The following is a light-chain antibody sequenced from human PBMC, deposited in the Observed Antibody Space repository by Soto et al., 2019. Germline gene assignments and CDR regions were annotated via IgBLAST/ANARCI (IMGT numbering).Light chain of an antibody. Sequence: QSALTQPASVSGSPGQSITISCTGTSSDVGGYNYVSWYQQHPGKAPKLMIYEVSNRPSGVSNRFSGSKSGNTASLTISGLQAEDEAAYYCSSSTNSSNLVLGNGTKLTVL. J-gene: IGLJ1*01. CDR3: SSSTNSSNLV. CDR1: SSDVGGYNY. V-gene: IGLV2-14*01. CDR2: EVS.